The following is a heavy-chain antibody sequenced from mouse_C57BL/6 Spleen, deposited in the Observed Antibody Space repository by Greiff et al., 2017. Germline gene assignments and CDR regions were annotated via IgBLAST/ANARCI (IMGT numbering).Heavy chain of an antibody. D-gene: IGHD2-12*01. CDR3: ARYRFPYAMDY. V-gene: IGHV1-69*01. J-gene: IGHJ4*01. Sequence: QVQLQQPGAELVMPGASVKLSCKASGYTFTSYWMHWVKQRPGQGLEWIGEIDPSDSYTNYNQKFKGKSRLTVDESSSTAYMQLSSLTSEDSAVYYCARYRFPYAMDYWGQGTSVTVSS. CDR2: IDPSDSYT. CDR1: GYTFTSYW.